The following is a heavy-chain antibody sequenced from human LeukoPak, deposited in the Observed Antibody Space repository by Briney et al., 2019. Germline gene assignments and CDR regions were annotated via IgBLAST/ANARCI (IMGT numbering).Heavy chain of an antibody. CDR3: ARDRSGWYKNWFDP. CDR2: IYHSGST. CDR1: GGSISSSSYY. J-gene: IGHJ5*02. Sequence: PSETLSLTCTVSGGSISSSSYYWGWIRQPPGKGLEWIGSIYHSGSTYYNPSLKSRVTISVDTSKNQFSLKLSSVTAADTAVYYCARDRSGWYKNWFDPWGQGTLVTVSS. D-gene: IGHD6-19*01. V-gene: IGHV4-39*07.